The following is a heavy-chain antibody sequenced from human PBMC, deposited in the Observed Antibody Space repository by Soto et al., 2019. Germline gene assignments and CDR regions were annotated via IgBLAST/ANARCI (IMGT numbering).Heavy chain of an antibody. V-gene: IGHV3-23*01. J-gene: IGHJ6*02. Sequence: ELQLLESGGGLVQPGGSLRLSCAASGFTFSSYAMSWVRQAPGKGLEWVSAISGSGGRTYYADSVKGRFTISRDNSKKALYLHMNCLRAEDTAVYYCAKDQGGNDYVWGSYVYYYYGMDVWGQGTTVTVSS. CDR2: ISGSGGRT. CDR3: AKDQGGNDYVWGSYVYYYYGMDV. CDR1: GFTFSSYA. D-gene: IGHD3-16*01.